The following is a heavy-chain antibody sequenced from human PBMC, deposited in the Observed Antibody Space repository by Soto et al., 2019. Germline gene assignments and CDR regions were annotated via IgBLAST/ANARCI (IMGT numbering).Heavy chain of an antibody. CDR2: IYTSGST. J-gene: IGHJ4*02. CDR3: ARTTAVPNTLRSRYSFDY. D-gene: IGHD4-17*01. CDR1: GGSISSYY. Sequence: PSETLSLTCTVSGGSISSYYWSWIRQPAGKGLEWIGRIYTSGSTNYNPSLKSRVTMSVDTSKNQFSLKLSSVTAADTAVYYCARTTAVPNTLRSRYSFDYWGQGTLVTVSS. V-gene: IGHV4-4*07.